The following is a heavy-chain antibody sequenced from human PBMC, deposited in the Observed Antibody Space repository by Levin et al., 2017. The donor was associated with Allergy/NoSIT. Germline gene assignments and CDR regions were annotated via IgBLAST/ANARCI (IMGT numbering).Heavy chain of an antibody. D-gene: IGHD2-2*01. CDR2: IVVGSGNT. Sequence: SVKVSCKASGFTFTSSAMQWVRQARGQRLEWIGWIVVGSGNTNYAQKFQERVTITRDMSTSTAYMELSSLRSEDTAVYYCAADRYCSSTSCYYYYYYGMDVWGQGTTVTVSS. J-gene: IGHJ6*02. CDR1: GFTFTSSA. V-gene: IGHV1-58*02. CDR3: AADRYCSSTSCYYYYYYGMDV.